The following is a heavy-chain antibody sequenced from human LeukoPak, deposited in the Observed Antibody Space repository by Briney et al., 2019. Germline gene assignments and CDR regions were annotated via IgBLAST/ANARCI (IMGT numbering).Heavy chain of an antibody. J-gene: IGHJ4*02. Sequence: PGGSLRLSCAASGFTFSSYAMHWVRQAPGKGLEWVAVISYDGSNKYYADSVKGRFTISRDNSKNTLYLQMNSLRAEDTAVYYCAKGGWLQSIYYFDYRGQGTLVTVSS. D-gene: IGHD5-24*01. CDR3: AKGGWLQSIYYFDY. V-gene: IGHV3-30-3*01. CDR1: GFTFSSYA. CDR2: ISYDGSNK.